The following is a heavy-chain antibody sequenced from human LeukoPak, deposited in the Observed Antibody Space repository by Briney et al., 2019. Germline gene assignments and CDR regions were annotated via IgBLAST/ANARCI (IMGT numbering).Heavy chain of an antibody. V-gene: IGHV3-74*01. CDR1: GFTFSDYY. CDR3: VMYTSGWD. J-gene: IGHJ4*02. D-gene: IGHD6-19*01. Sequence: QPGGSLRLSCAASGFTFSDYYMHWVRQAPGKGLVWVSRINSDGSSTTYADSVKGRFTISRDNAKNTLYLQTNSLTAEDTAVYYCVMYTSGWDWGQGTLVTVSS. CDR2: INSDGSST.